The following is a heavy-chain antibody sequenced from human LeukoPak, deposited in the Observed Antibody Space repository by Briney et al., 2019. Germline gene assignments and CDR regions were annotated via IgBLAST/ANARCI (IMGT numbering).Heavy chain of an antibody. V-gene: IGHV4-39*07. CDR1: GGSISSSTYY. CDR2: IYYSGST. CDR3: ARPRGRYGSGSYIAY. J-gene: IGHJ4*02. Sequence: SETLSLTCTVSGGSISSSTYYWGWIRQPPGKGLEWIGSIYYSGSTYYNPSLKSRVTISVVTSKNQFSLKLSSVTAADTAVYYCARPRGRYGSGSYIAYWGQGTLVTVSS. D-gene: IGHD3-10*01.